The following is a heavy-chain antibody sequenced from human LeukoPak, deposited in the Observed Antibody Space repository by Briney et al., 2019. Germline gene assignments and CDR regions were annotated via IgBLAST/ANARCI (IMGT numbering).Heavy chain of an antibody. CDR2: IYYSGTT. CDR1: GGSISSSNYH. D-gene: IGHD4-11*01. V-gene: IGHV4-39*01. Sequence: PSETLSLTCTASGGSISSSNYHWGWIRQPPGKGLEWIGSIYYSGTTYYNPSLKSRVTISVDTSKKQFSLKLSSVTAADTAVYYCARPGDYGNYVVPGYIDYWGQGILVTVSS. J-gene: IGHJ4*02. CDR3: ARPGDYGNYVVPGYIDY.